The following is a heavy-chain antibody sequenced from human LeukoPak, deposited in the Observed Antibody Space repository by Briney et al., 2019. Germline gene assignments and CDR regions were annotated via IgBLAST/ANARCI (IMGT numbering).Heavy chain of an antibody. V-gene: IGHV4-59*08. Sequence: PSETLSLTCTVSGGSISSYYWSWIRQPPGKGLEWIGYIYYSGSTNYNPSLKSRVTISVDTSKNQFSLKLSSVTAADTAVYYCARPHRGYYGMDVWGQGTTVTVSS. CDR1: GGSISSYY. J-gene: IGHJ6*02. CDR2: IYYSGST. CDR3: ARPHRGYYGMDV. D-gene: IGHD1-26*01.